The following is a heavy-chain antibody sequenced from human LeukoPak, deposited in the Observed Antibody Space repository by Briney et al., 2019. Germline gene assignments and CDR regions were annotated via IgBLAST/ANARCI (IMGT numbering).Heavy chain of an antibody. CDR1: GGPFSSYA. D-gene: IGHD1-1*01. CDR3: ASSPRYNWNDFQNWFDP. V-gene: IGHV1-69*05. CDR2: IIPIFGTA. J-gene: IGHJ5*02. Sequence: PPVKVSCKASGGPFSSYAISWVRQAPGQGVEWMGGIIPIFGTANYAQKFQGRVTITTDESTSTAYMELSSLRSEDTAVYYCASSPRYNWNDFQNWFDPWGQGTLVTVSS.